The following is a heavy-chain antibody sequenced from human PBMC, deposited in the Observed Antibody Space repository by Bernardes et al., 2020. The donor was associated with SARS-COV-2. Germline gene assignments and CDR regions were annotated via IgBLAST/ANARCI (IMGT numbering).Heavy chain of an antibody. V-gene: IGHV3-33*01. Sequence: GGSLRLSCAASGFTFRNYGMHWVRQAPGKGLEWVAVIWHDGSNEDYAGSGKGRFTISRDNSKDTLYLQMNSLRVEDTVVYYCARDGSGTTLGMDVWGQGTTVTVSS. CDR2: IWHDGSNE. D-gene: IGHD1-26*01. J-gene: IGHJ6*02. CDR3: ARDGSGTTLGMDV. CDR1: GFTFRNYG.